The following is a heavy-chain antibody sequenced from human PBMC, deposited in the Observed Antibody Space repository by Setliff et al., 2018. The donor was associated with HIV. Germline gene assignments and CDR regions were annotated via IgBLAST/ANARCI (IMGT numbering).Heavy chain of an antibody. CDR3: TTIVGFCSSTRCYSDY. Sequence: SCKASGYTFTGYYIHWVRQAPGQGLEWVGRIKSKTDGGTTDYVTPVKGRFTISRDDSKNTLYLQMNSLKTEDTAVYYCTTIVGFCSSTRCYSDYWGQGTLVTVSS. CDR2: IKSKTDGGTT. CDR1: GYTFTGYY. J-gene: IGHJ4*02. V-gene: IGHV3-15*01. D-gene: IGHD2-2*01.